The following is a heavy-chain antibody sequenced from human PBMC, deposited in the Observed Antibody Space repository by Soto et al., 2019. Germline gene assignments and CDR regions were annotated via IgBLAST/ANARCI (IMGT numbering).Heavy chain of an antibody. J-gene: IGHJ6*02. V-gene: IGHV1-69*12. Sequence: QVQLVQSGAEVKKPGSSVKVSCKASGGTFSIYAISWVRQAPGQGREWMGGIIPIFGTANYAQKFQGRVTIPADESTSTAYMELSSLRSEDTAVYYCASARYSSAYYHGLDVWGQGTTVTVSS. CDR2: IIPIFGTA. CDR1: GGTFSIYA. CDR3: ASARYSSAYYHGLDV. D-gene: IGHD5-18*01.